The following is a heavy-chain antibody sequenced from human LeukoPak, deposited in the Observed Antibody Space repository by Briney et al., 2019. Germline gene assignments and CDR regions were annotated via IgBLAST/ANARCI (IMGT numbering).Heavy chain of an antibody. CDR3: ARLYCSGGSCYEENWFDP. J-gene: IGHJ5*02. CDR2: IYYSGST. CDR1: GGSISSGGYY. D-gene: IGHD2-15*01. Sequence: SQTLSLTCTVSGGSISSGGYYWSWIRQHPGKGLEWIGYIYYSGSTYYNPSLKSRVTISVDTSKNQSSLKLSSVTAADTAVYYCARLYCSGGSCYEENWFDPWGQGTLVTVSS. V-gene: IGHV4-31*03.